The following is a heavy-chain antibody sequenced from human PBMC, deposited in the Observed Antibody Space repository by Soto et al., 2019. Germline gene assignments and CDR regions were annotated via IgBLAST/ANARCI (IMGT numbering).Heavy chain of an antibody. Sequence: ASVKVSCKASRYTFTSYDIFWVRQSPGQGLEWMGWIKPDSGDTHYAQNFQGRVTMTRDTSINTAYMELNNLVSDDTAVYYCARRSSTYLNEIIYDPWGQGTLVTVSS. D-gene: IGHD2-2*01. CDR3: ARRSSTYLNEIIYDP. CDR2: IKPDSGDT. J-gene: IGHJ5*02. CDR1: RYTFTSYD. V-gene: IGHV1-2*02.